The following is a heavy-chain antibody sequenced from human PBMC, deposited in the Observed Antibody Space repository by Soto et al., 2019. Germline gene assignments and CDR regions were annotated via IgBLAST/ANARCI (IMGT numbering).Heavy chain of an antibody. J-gene: IGHJ5*02. CDR3: ARSLRYFDWLSSTHTFAP. V-gene: IGHV2-70*01. Sequence: SGPTLVNPTKTLTLTCTFSGFSLSTSGMCVSWIRQPPGKALEWLALIDWDDDKYYSTSLKTRLTISKDTSKNQVVLTMTNMDPVDTATYSCARSLRYFDWLSSTHTFAPWGQGNLFPVSS. CDR2: IDWDDDK. CDR1: GFSLSTSGMC. D-gene: IGHD3-9*01.